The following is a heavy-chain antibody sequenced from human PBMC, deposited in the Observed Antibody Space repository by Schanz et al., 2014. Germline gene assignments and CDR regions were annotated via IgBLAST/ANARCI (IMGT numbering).Heavy chain of an antibody. Sequence: EVQLVESGGGFVQPGGSLRLSCAASGFTFSSYWMHWVRQAPGKGLVWISRINSDGSSASYADSVKGRFTISRDNAKNTLYLQMNSLRADDTAVYYCAKELYSGSHYGWFDPWGQGTLVTVSS. D-gene: IGHD1-26*01. CDR2: INSDGSSA. J-gene: IGHJ5*02. CDR3: AKELYSGSHYGWFDP. V-gene: IGHV3-74*01. CDR1: GFTFSSYW.